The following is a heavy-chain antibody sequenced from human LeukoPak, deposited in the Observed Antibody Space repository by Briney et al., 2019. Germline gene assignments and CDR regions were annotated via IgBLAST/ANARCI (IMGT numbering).Heavy chain of an antibody. Sequence: GASVKVSCKASGYTFTGYYMHWVRQAPGQGLEWMGWINPNSGGTNYAQKFQGRVTMTRDTSISTAYMELSRLRSGDTAVYYSARAEGGWFGELLPFDYWGQGTLVTVSS. V-gene: IGHV1-2*02. D-gene: IGHD3-10*01. CDR3: ARAEGGWFGELLPFDY. J-gene: IGHJ4*02. CDR2: INPNSGGT. CDR1: GYTFTGYY.